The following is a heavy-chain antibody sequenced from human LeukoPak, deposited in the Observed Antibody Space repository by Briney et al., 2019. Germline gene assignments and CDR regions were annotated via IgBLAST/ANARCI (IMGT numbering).Heavy chain of an antibody. D-gene: IGHD3-10*01. Sequence: ASVKVSCKASGYTFTSYGISWVRQAPGQGLEWMGWISAYNGNTNYAQKLQGRVTTTTDTSTSTAYMELRSLRSDDTAVYYCARVGYKWFGESDAFDIWGQGTMVTVSS. CDR3: ARVGYKWFGESDAFDI. CDR1: GYTFTSYG. J-gene: IGHJ3*02. CDR2: ISAYNGNT. V-gene: IGHV1-18*01.